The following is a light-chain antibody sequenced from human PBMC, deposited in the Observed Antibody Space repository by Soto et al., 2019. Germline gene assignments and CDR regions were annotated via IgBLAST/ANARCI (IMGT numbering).Light chain of an antibody. CDR3: HQYGSSLMYT. J-gene: IGKJ2*01. CDR1: QSVSSSY. CDR2: GAS. Sequence: EIVLTQSPGTLSLSPGERATLSCRASQSVSSSYLAWYQQKPGQAPRLLIYGASSRATGIPDRFSGSGSGTDFTLTISRLEPEDFALYYCHQYGSSLMYTFGQGTKLEIK. V-gene: IGKV3-20*01.